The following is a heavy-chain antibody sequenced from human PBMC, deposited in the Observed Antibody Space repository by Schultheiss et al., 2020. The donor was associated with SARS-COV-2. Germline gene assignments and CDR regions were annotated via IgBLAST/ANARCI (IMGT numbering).Heavy chain of an antibody. CDR1: GFTFSSYE. J-gene: IGHJ6*02. Sequence: GESLKISCAASGFTFSSYEMNWVRQAPGKGLEWVSYISSSGSTIYYADSVKGRFTISRDNAKNSLYLQMNSLRAEDTAVYYCARDMINRIAVAVVESHYYYGMDVWGQGTTVTVSS. V-gene: IGHV3-48*03. CDR3: ARDMINRIAVAVVESHYYYGMDV. CDR2: ISSSGSTI. D-gene: IGHD6-19*01.